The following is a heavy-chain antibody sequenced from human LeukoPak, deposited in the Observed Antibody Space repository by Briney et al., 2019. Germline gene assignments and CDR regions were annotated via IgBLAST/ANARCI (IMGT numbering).Heavy chain of an antibody. J-gene: IGHJ6*03. CDR1: GDSISSSVYY. CDR3: ASPGNHYHYMDV. Sequence: SETLSLTCTVSGDSISSSVYYWTWIRQTPGKELEWIGTMYYTGCTYYSPSRKSRDTISVDTSMNQFSLKLTSVTAAHTAVYDCASPGNHYHYMDVWGKGTTVNVSS. CDR2: MYYTGCT. D-gene: IGHD1-14*01. V-gene: IGHV4-39*07.